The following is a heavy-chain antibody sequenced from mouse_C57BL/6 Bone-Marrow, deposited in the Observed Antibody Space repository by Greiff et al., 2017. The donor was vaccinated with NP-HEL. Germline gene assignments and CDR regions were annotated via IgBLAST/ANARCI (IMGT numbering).Heavy chain of an antibody. J-gene: IGHJ1*03. CDR1: GYTFTSYW. V-gene: IGHV1-55*01. Sequence: QVQLKQSGAELVKPGASVKMSCKASGYTFTSYWITWVKQRPGQGLEWIGDIYPGSGSTNYNEKFKSKATLTVDTSSSTAYMQLSSLTSEDSAVYYCARGIYDYDGWYFDVWGTGTTVTVSS. D-gene: IGHD2-4*01. CDR2: IYPGSGST. CDR3: ARGIYDYDGWYFDV.